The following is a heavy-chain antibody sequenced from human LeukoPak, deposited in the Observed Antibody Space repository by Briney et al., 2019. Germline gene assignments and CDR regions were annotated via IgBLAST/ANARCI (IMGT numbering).Heavy chain of an antibody. V-gene: IGHV4-39*01. D-gene: IGHD5-12*01. Sequence: PSETLSLTCTVSGASISTTPYYWGWIRQPPGKGLEWIGSMFYTGRNYSNSSLKSRVTISVDTSKNQFPLRLSSVSVADTAVYYCARRFQATITDWFDPWGQGTLVTVSS. J-gene: IGHJ5*02. CDR3: ARRFQATITDWFDP. CDR2: MFYTGRN. CDR1: GASISTTPYY.